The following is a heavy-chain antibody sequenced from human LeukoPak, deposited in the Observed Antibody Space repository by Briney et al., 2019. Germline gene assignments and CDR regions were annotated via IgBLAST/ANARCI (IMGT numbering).Heavy chain of an antibody. J-gene: IGHJ6*03. D-gene: IGHD5-18*01. V-gene: IGHV4-59*01. CDR1: GGSISSYY. CDR3: ARTTEGGYSYGYFYYYYMDV. CDR2: IYYSGST. Sequence: PSETLSLTCTVSGGSISSYYWSWIRQPPGKGLEWIGYIYYSGSTNYKSSLKRRVTISVDTSKNQFSLKLSSVTAADMAVYYCARTTEGGYSYGYFYYYYMDVWGKGTTVTVSS.